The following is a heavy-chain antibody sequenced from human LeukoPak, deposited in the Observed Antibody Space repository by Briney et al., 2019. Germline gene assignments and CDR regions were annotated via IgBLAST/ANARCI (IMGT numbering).Heavy chain of an antibody. V-gene: IGHV3-23*01. CDR1: GFTFSTYA. D-gene: IGHD1-26*01. CDR2: VTDSGGGT. J-gene: IGHJ4*02. Sequence: PGGSLRLSCAASGFTFSTYAMSWVRQAPGKGLEWVSGVTDSGGGTYYADSVKGRFTISRDNSKNTLYLQMNSLRVEDTAVYYCAKAGLYCGSYYLQLAYWGQGTLVTVSS. CDR3: AKAGLYCGSYYLQLAY.